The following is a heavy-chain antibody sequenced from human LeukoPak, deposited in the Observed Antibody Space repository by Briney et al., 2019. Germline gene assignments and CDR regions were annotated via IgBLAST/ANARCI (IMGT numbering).Heavy chain of an antibody. D-gene: IGHD6-6*01. Sequence: SETLSLTCAVYGGSFSGYYWSWIRQPPGKGLEWIGEINHSGSTNYNPSLKSRVTISVDTSKNQFSLKLSSVTAADTAVYYCARYPVTLAARLYYYGMDVWGQGTTVTVSS. CDR1: GGSFSGYY. CDR3: ARYPVTLAARLYYYGMDV. CDR2: INHSGST. J-gene: IGHJ6*02. V-gene: IGHV4-34*01.